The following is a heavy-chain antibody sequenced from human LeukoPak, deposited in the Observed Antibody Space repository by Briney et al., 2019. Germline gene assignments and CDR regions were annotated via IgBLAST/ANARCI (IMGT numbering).Heavy chain of an antibody. Sequence: GASVKVSCKASGYTFTGYYMHWVRQAPGQGLEWMGWINPNSGGTNYAQKFQGRVTMTRDTSISTAYMELSRLRSDDTAVYYCARDHVLLWFGEPRDAFDTWGQGTMVTVSS. CDR2: INPNSGGT. V-gene: IGHV1-2*02. J-gene: IGHJ3*02. D-gene: IGHD3-10*01. CDR1: GYTFTGYY. CDR3: ARDHVLLWFGEPRDAFDT.